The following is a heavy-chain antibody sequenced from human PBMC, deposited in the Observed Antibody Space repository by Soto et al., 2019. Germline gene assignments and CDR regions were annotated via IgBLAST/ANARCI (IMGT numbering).Heavy chain of an antibody. CDR2: ISGSGGST. V-gene: IGHV3-23*01. CDR1: EFHFISYA. J-gene: IGHJ4*02. Sequence: GGSQTHSYTASEFHFISYAMSWVRQTPGKGLEWVSAISGSGGSTYYADSVKGRFTISRDNSKNTLYLQMNSLRAEDTAVYYCAKDRSSSSRKGTPDYWGQGTLVTVSS. D-gene: IGHD6-6*01. CDR3: AKDRSSSSRKGTPDY.